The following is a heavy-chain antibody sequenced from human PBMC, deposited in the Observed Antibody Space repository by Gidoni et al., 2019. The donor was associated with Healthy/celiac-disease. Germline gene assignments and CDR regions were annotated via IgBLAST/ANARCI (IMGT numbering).Heavy chain of an antibody. J-gene: IGHJ4*02. CDR2: ISAYKGNT. D-gene: IGHD2-2*01. CDR3: ARDTDVVVVPAALDY. V-gene: IGHV1-18*01. CDR1: GYTFTSYG. Sequence: QVQLVQSGAEVKKPGASVKVSCKASGYTFTSYGISWVRQAPGKGLEWMGWISAYKGNTNYAQKLQGRVTMTTDTSTSTAYMELRSLRSDDTAVYYCARDTDVVVVPAALDYWGQGTLVTVSS.